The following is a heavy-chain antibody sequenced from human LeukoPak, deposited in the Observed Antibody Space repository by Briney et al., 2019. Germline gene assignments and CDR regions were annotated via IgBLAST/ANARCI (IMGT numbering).Heavy chain of an antibody. CDR3: ARARALHTAYSPHEY. Sequence: PGGSLRLACAASGFTFSDYYMTWIRQAPGKGLECVSYSSTSGSSSSGSTIYYGDSVKGRFTISRDNAKNSLYLQMNSLRAEDTAMYYCARARALHTAYSPHEYWGLGTLVTVSS. V-gene: IGHV3-11*04. J-gene: IGHJ4*02. D-gene: IGHD5-18*01. CDR2: SSTSGSSSSGSTI. CDR1: GFTFSDYY.